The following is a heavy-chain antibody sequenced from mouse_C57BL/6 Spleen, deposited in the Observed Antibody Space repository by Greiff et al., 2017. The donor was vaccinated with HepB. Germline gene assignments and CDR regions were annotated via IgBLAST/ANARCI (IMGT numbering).Heavy chain of an antibody. Sequence: QVQLQQSGPELVKPGASVKISCKASGYAFSSSWMNWVKQRPGKGLEWIGRIYPGDGDTNYNGKFKGKATLTADKSSSTAYMQLSSLTSEDSAVYFCVYYGPSLYYAMDYWGQGTSVTVSS. D-gene: IGHD2-1*01. CDR3: VYYGPSLYYAMDY. CDR1: GYAFSSSW. J-gene: IGHJ4*01. CDR2: IYPGDGDT. V-gene: IGHV1-82*01.